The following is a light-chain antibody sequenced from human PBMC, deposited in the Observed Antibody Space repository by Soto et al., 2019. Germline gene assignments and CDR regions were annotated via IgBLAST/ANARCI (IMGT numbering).Light chain of an antibody. Sequence: QSVLTQPASVSGSPGQSITISCTGTSSDVGGYNYVSWYQQHPGKAPKLMIYEVSNRPSGVSNRFSGSKSGNTASLTISGLQAEDEADYSCSSYTCSSTLVFGGGTKLTVL. V-gene: IGLV2-14*01. J-gene: IGLJ2*01. CDR2: EVS. CDR1: SSDVGGYNY. CDR3: SSYTCSSTLV.